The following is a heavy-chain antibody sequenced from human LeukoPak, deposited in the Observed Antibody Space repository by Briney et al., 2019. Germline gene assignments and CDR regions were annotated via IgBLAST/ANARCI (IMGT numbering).Heavy chain of an antibody. J-gene: IGHJ6*03. CDR3: ARDPNYGSGSYYIGLDYMDV. Sequence: GGSLRLSCAASGFTFSSYAMSWVRQAPGKGLEWVSAISGSGGSTYYADSVKGRFTISRDNAKNSLYLQMNSLRAEDTAVYYCARDPNYGSGSYYIGLDYMDVWGKGTTVTVSS. CDR2: ISGSGGST. D-gene: IGHD3-10*01. CDR1: GFTFSSYA. V-gene: IGHV3-23*01.